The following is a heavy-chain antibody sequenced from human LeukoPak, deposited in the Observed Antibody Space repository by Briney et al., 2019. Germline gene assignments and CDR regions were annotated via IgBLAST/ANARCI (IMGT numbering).Heavy chain of an antibody. CDR2: FDPEDGET. CDR3: ATMEDYGEYNWFDP. J-gene: IGHJ5*02. V-gene: IGHV1-24*01. D-gene: IGHD4-17*01. CDR1: GYTLTELS. Sequence: ASVKVSCKVSGYTLTELSMHWVRQAPGKGLEWMGGFDPEDGETIYAQKFQGRVTMTEDTSTDSAYMELSSLRSEDTAVYYCATMEDYGEYNWFDPWGQGTLVTVSS.